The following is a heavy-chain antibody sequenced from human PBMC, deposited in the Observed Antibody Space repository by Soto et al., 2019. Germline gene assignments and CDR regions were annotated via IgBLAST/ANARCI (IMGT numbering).Heavy chain of an antibody. CDR1: GGSFSGYY. V-gene: IGHV4-34*01. CDR2: INHSGST. Sequence: QVQLQQWGAGLLKPSETLSLTCAVYGGSFSGYYWSWIRQPPGKGLEWIGEINHSGSTNYNPSLKSRVTISVDTSKNQFSLKLSSVTAADTAVYYCATLPSGYCSGGSCPPTYMDVWGKGTTVTASS. CDR3: ATLPSGYCSGGSCPPTYMDV. D-gene: IGHD2-15*01. J-gene: IGHJ6*03.